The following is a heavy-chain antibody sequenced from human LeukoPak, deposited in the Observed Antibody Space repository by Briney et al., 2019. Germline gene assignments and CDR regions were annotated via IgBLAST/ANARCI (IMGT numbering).Heavy chain of an antibody. V-gene: IGHV1-69*04. J-gene: IGHJ3*02. D-gene: IGHD3-22*01. CDR3: ARARAPGLYYYDSSEQINDAFDI. CDR1: GGTFSSYA. CDR2: IIPILGIA. Sequence: SVKVSCKASGGTFSSYAISWVRQAPGQGLEWMGRIIPILGIANYAQKFQGRVTITADKSTSTAYMELSSLRSEDTAVYYCARARAPGLYYYDSSEQINDAFDIWGQGTMVTVSS.